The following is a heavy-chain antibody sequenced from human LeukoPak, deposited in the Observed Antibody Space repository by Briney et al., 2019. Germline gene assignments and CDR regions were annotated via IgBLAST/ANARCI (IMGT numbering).Heavy chain of an antibody. Sequence: NTSETLSLTCSVSGDSVSRSDSYWDWIRQPPGKWLEWIGTIYYSGRTYYSPSLKSRVTMSVDPSNNQFSLNLRSVTAADTAVYYCARRRYYDGSGYLEWGQGTLLSVSS. CDR1: GDSVSRSDSY. CDR2: IYYSGRT. D-gene: IGHD3-22*01. J-gene: IGHJ1*01. V-gene: IGHV4-39*01. CDR3: ARRRYYDGSGYLE.